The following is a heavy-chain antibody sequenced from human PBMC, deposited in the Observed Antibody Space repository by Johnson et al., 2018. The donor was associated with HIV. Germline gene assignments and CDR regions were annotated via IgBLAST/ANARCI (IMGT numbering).Heavy chain of an antibody. D-gene: IGHD6-19*01. Sequence: EVQLVESGGGLVKPGGSLRLSCAASGFSFGDYYMSWIRQAPGKGLEWVSGISWNSGSIGYADSVKGRFTISRDNAKNSLYLQMNSLRAEDTALYYCAKDKASATPYLSSVWYGGAFDIWGQGTMVTVSS. CDR3: AKDKASATPYLSSVWYGGAFDI. CDR2: ISWNSGSI. J-gene: IGHJ3*02. CDR1: GFSFGDYY. V-gene: IGHV3-9*01.